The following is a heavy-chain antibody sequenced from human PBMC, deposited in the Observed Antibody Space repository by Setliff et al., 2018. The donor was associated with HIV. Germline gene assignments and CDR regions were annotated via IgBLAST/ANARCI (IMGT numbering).Heavy chain of an antibody. V-gene: IGHV4-31*03. CDR1: GVSVSSGGYY. CDR3: VRERRRSPLSYGLDV. Sequence: SETLSLTCTVSGVSVSSGGYYWSWIRQHPGKGLEWIGYVYYNGRTLFNPALGTRLNMSVDTSENQFSLHLNSVTAADTAVYYCVRERRRSPLSYGLDVWGQGTTVTVSS. J-gene: IGHJ6*02. CDR2: VYYNGRT.